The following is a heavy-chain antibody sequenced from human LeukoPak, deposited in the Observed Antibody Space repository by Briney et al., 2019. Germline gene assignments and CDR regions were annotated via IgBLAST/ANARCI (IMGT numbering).Heavy chain of an antibody. CDR1: GGSISSYY. J-gene: IGHJ4*02. CDR2: IYYSGST. D-gene: IGHD3-10*01. CDR3: ARASFDYGSGSYYRLDY. V-gene: IGHV4-59*01. Sequence: SETLSLTCTVSGGSISSYYWSWIRQPPGKGLEWIGYIYYSGSTNYNPSLKSRVTISVDTSKNQFSLKLSSVTAADTAVYYCARASFDYGSGSYYRLDYWGQGTLVTVSS.